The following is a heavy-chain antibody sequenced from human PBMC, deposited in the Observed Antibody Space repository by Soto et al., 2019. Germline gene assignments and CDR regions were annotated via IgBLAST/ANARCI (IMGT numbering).Heavy chain of an antibody. CDR3: ARDGGVSVWGSEGFDY. CDR1: GFNFDNFE. D-gene: IGHD3-16*01. V-gene: IGHV3-48*03. CDR2: ISRAGDTI. J-gene: IGHJ4*02. Sequence: EVQLVESGGDLVQPGGSLRLSCAASGFNFDNFEMNWVRQAPGKGLEWISSISRAGDTIYYADSVKGRFTISRDNAKNSLYLQMNSLRAEDTAVYYCARDGGVSVWGSEGFDYWGQGTLVTVSS.